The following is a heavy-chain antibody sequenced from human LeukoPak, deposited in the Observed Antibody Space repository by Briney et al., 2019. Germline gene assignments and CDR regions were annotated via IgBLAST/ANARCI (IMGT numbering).Heavy chain of an antibody. V-gene: IGHV1-2*02. J-gene: IGHJ4*02. CDR3: ARSLPSSEVDY. CDR2: INPNSGGT. CDR1: GYTFTSYG. D-gene: IGHD3-3*01. Sequence: ASVKVSCKASGYTFTSYGISWVRQAPGQGLEWMGWINPNSGGTNYAQKFQGRVTMTRDTSISTAYMELSRLRSDDTAVYYCARSLPSSEVDYWGQGTLVTVSS.